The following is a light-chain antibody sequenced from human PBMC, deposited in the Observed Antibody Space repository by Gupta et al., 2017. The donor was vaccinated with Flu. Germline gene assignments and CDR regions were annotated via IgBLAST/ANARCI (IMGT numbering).Light chain of an antibody. CDR1: SSNIGSNT. J-gene: IGLJ2*01. CDR2: SNN. V-gene: IGLV1-44*01. Sequence: SVLTHPPSASGTPGQRVTISCSASSSNIGSNTVNWYQQLPGTAPKLLIYSNNQRPSGVPDRFSGSKSGTSASLAISGLQSEDEADYYCAAWDDSLNGVVFGGGTKLTVL. CDR3: AAWDDSLNGVV.